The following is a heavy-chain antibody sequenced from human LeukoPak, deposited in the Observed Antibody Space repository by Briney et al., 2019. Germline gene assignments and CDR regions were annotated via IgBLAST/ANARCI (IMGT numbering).Heavy chain of an antibody. Sequence: GGSPRLSCAASGFTVSSNYMSWVRQAPGKGLEWLSVIYSDGSTYYADSVKGRFTISRDNSKNTLYLQMNSLRAEDTAVYYCARGLYYYDSSGYLYFWGQGTLVTVSS. V-gene: IGHV3-53*01. CDR3: ARGLYYYDSSGYLYF. J-gene: IGHJ4*02. CDR2: IYSDGST. CDR1: GFTVSSNY. D-gene: IGHD3-22*01.